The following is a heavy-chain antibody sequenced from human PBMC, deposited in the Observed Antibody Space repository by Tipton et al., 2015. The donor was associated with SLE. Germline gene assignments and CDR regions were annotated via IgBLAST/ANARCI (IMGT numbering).Heavy chain of an antibody. D-gene: IGHD3-10*01. Sequence: TLSLTCTVSGGSISSSSYYWGWIRQPPGKGLEWIGSIYYSGSTYYNPSLKSRVTISVDTSKNQFSLKLSSVTAADTAVYYCARVTPRAVRGAYYFDYWGQGTLVTVSS. CDR2: IYYSGST. CDR1: GGSISSSSYY. J-gene: IGHJ4*02. V-gene: IGHV4-39*01. CDR3: ARVTPRAVRGAYYFDY.